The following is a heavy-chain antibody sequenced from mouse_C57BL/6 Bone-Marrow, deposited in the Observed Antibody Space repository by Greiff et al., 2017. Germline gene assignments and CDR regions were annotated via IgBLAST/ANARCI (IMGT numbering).Heavy chain of an antibody. J-gene: IGHJ4*01. V-gene: IGHV14-4*01. CDR1: GFNIKDDY. CDR2: IDPENGDT. D-gene: IGHD1-1*01. Sequence: EVKLMESGAELVRPGASVKLSCTASGFNIKDDYMHWVKQRPEQGLEWIGWIDPENGDTEYASKFQGKATITADTSSNTAYLQLSSLTSEDTAVYYCTTIYYYGSSPSYYAMDYWGQGTSVTVSS. CDR3: TTIYYYGSSPSYYAMDY.